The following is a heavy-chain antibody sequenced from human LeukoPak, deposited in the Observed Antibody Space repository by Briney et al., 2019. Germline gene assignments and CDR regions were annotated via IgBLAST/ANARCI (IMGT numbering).Heavy chain of an antibody. Sequence: ASVKVSCKASGYTFTSYYMHWVRQAPGQGREWMGIINPSGGSTSYAQKFQGRVTISADKSISTAYLQWSSLKASDTAMYYCARRRMGDYDFWSGPPYAFDYWGQGTLVTVSS. V-gene: IGHV1-46*01. D-gene: IGHD3-3*01. J-gene: IGHJ4*02. CDR1: GYTFTSYY. CDR2: INPSGGST. CDR3: ARRRMGDYDFWSGPPYAFDY.